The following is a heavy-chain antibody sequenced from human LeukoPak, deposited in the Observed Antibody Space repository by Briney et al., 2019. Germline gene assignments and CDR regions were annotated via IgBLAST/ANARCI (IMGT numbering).Heavy chain of an antibody. CDR1: GLTFSSYG. CDR3: AKVTGSGSYLADAFDI. J-gene: IGHJ3*02. Sequence: GGSLRLSCAASGLTFSSYGMNWVRQAPGKGLEWVSAISGSGDSTYHADSVRGRVTVSRDNSKNNLYLQMKSLSAEDTAVYYCAKVTGSGSYLADAFDIWGHGTVVTVSS. V-gene: IGHV3-23*01. D-gene: IGHD3-10*01. CDR2: ISGSGDST.